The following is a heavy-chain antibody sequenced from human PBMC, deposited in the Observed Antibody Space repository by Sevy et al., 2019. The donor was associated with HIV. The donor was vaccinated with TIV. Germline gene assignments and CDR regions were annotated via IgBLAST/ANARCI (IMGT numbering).Heavy chain of an antibody. CDR1: GFTFSSYV. J-gene: IGHJ4*02. Sequence: GGSLRLSCAASGFTFSSYVMHWVRQAPGKGLEWVALIWYDGTIKYYADSVKGRFTISRDNSKDTLFLQMNSLTPEDTAVYYCARGGGCGGGDCYSIDYWGQGALVTVSS. CDR2: IWYDGTIK. D-gene: IGHD2-21*02. V-gene: IGHV3-33*08. CDR3: ARGGGCGGGDCYSIDY.